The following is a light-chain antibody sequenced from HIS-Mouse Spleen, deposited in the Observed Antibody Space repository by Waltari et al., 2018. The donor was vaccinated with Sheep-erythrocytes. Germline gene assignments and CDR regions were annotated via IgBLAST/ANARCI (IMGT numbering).Light chain of an antibody. J-gene: IGLJ1*01. CDR3: CSYAGSYNHV. V-gene: IGLV2-11*01. CDR2: DVS. Sequence: QSALTQPRSVSGSPGQSVTISCTGTSSDVGCYNYVSWYQQHPGKAPKLMIYDVSKRPSGVPDRFSGSKSGNTASLTISGLQAEDEADYYCCSYAGSYNHVFATGTKLTVL. CDR1: SSDVGCYNY.